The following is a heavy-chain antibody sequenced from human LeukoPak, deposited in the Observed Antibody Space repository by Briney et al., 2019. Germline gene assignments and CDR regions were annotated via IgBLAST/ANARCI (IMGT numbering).Heavy chain of an antibody. J-gene: IGHJ4*02. Sequence: KPSETLSLTCTVSGGSISSYYWSWIRQPPGKGLEWIGYIYYSGSTNYNPSLKSRVTISVDTSKNQFSLKLSSVTAADTAVYYCAREDGYKGLDYWGQGTLVTVSS. CDR2: IYYSGST. V-gene: IGHV4-59*01. CDR1: GGSISSYY. D-gene: IGHD5-24*01. CDR3: AREDGYKGLDY.